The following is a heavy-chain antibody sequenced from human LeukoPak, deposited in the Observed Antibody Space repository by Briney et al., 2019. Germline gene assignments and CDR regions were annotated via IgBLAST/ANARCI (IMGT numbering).Heavy chain of an antibody. CDR3: ATHRPRGSGSEPVDY. V-gene: IGHV3-48*03. Sequence: GGSLRLSCAASGFSFRSFEMNWVRQAPGKGLEWLAYISSYATATYYADSVKGRFTISRDNAKNSLYLQMNSLRAEDTAVYYCATHRPRGSGSEPVDYWGQGTLVTVSS. D-gene: IGHD3-10*01. CDR2: ISSYATAT. CDR1: GFSFRSFE. J-gene: IGHJ4*02.